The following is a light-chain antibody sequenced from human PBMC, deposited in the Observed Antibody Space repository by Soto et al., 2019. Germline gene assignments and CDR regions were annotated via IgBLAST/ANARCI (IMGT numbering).Light chain of an antibody. CDR2: DAS. Sequence: EIVLTQSPGTLSLSPGERATLSCRASQSVSSSYLAWYQQKPGQAPRLLIYDASSRATGIPDRFSGSGSGTDFTLTISRLEPEDFAVYYCQQYGSSPPITCGQGTRREIK. J-gene: IGKJ5*01. CDR3: QQYGSSPPIT. V-gene: IGKV3-20*01. CDR1: QSVSSSY.